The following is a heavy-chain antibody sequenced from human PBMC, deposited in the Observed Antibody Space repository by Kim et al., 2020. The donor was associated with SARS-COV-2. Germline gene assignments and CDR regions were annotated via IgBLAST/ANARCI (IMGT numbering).Heavy chain of an antibody. CDR2: INPSGGST. D-gene: IGHD2-15*01. CDR1: GFFFTYYY. J-gene: IGHJ4*02. V-gene: IGHV1-46*01. Sequence: ASVKVSCKASGFFFTYYYIHWMRQAPGQGLEWMGIINPSGGSTRYAQKFQGRVSMTRDTSTRTVYMELSSLRSDDTAVYYCARDALPYDSTSLGYFDYWGKGTLAPVS. CDR3: ARDALPYDSTSLGYFDY.